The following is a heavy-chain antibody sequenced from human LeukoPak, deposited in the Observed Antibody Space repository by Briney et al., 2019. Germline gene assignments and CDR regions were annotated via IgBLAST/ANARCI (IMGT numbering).Heavy chain of an antibody. Sequence: HPGGSLRLSCSASGFTFSSYGMHWVRQAPAKGLEWVAVIWYDGTNKYYADSVKGRFTISRDNSKNTLYLQMNSLRAEDTAVYYCARELQLWFRETYYYYGMDVWGQGTTVTVSS. D-gene: IGHD3-10*01. CDR1: GFTFSSYG. J-gene: IGHJ6*02. CDR3: ARELQLWFRETYYYYGMDV. CDR2: IWYDGTNK. V-gene: IGHV3-33*01.